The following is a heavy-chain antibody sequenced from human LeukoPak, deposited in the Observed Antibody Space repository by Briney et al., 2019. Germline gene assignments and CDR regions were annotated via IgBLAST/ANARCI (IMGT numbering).Heavy chain of an antibody. CDR3: AREADYYDSSGYYYSPLYYFDY. D-gene: IGHD3-22*01. Sequence: PSETLSLTCTVSGGSISSGDYYWSWIRQPPGNGLEWIGYIYYSESTYYNPSLKSRVTISVDTSKNQFSLKLSSVTAADTAVYYCAREADYYDSSGYYYSPLYYFDYWGQGTLVTVSS. CDR2: IYYSEST. CDR1: GGSISSGDYY. V-gene: IGHV4-30-4*01. J-gene: IGHJ4*02.